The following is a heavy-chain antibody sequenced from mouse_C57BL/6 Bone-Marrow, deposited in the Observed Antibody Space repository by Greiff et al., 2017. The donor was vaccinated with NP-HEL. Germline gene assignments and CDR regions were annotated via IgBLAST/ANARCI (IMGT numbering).Heavy chain of an antibody. Sequence: EVQVVESGGDLVKPGGSLKLSCAASGFTFSSYGMSWVRLTPDTRLEWVATISSGGSYTYYPDSVKGRFTISRDNAKNTLYLQMSSLKSEDTAMYYCARHLPTESRGGFDYWGQGTTLTVSS. V-gene: IGHV5-6*01. CDR2: ISSGGSYT. J-gene: IGHJ2*01. D-gene: IGHD1-1*01. CDR1: GFTFSSYG. CDR3: ARHLPTESRGGFDY.